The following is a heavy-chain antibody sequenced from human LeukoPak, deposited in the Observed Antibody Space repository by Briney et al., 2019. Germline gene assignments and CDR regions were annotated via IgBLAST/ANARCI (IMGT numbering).Heavy chain of an antibody. Sequence: PGGSLRLSCAASGFTFSDYYMSWIRQAPGKGLEWVSYISSSSSYTNYADSVKGRFTIYRDNAKNSLYLQMNSLRAEDTAVYYCARDLARYSWDYWGQGTLVTVSS. V-gene: IGHV3-11*05. CDR1: GFTFSDYY. CDR2: ISSSSSYT. J-gene: IGHJ4*02. CDR3: ARDLARYSWDY. D-gene: IGHD5-18*01.